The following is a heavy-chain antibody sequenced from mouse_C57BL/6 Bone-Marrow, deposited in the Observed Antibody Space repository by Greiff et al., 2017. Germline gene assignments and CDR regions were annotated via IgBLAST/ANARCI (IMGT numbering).Heavy chain of an antibody. Sequence: QVQLKESGPGLVAPSQSLSITCTVSGFSLTSYAISWVRQPPGKGLEWLGVIWTGGGTNYNSALKSKLSICKDNSKSQVFLKMNSLQTDDTSRYYCATSYYYGSSPAWFAYWGQGTLVTVSA. D-gene: IGHD1-1*01. CDR1: GFSLTSYA. V-gene: IGHV2-9-1*01. J-gene: IGHJ3*01. CDR3: ATSYYYGSSPAWFAY. CDR2: IWTGGGT.